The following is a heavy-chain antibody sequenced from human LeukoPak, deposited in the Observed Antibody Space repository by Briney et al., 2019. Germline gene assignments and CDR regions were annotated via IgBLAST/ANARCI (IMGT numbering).Heavy chain of an antibody. D-gene: IGHD4-17*01. Sequence: GGSLRLFCVVSGFTFSTYAMTWVRQAPGRGLEWVSSIRGSVGGTYYADSVRGRFTISRDNSKNTLYLQMNSLRAEDTAIYYCSRDPNGDYVGAFDFQRWGQGTLVTVSS. CDR1: GFTFSTYA. J-gene: IGHJ1*01. V-gene: IGHV3-23*01. CDR3: SRDPNGDYVGAFDFQR. CDR2: IRGSVGGT.